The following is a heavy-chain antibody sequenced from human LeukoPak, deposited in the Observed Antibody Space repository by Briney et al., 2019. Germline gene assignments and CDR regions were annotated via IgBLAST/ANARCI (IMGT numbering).Heavy chain of an antibody. V-gene: IGHV1-2*02. CDR1: GYTFTGYY. J-gene: IGHJ4*02. Sequence: ASVKVSCKASGYTFTGYYMHWVRQAPGQGLEWMGWINPNSGGTNYAQKFQGRVTMTRDTSISTAYMELSRLRSDDTAVYYCARPLRQYYYDSSGYYSWDYWGQGTLVTVSS. CDR2: INPNSGGT. D-gene: IGHD3-22*01. CDR3: ARPLRQYYYDSSGYYSWDY.